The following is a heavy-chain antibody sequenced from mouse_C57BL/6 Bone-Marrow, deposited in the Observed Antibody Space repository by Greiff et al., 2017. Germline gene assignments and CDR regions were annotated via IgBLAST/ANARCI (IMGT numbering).Heavy chain of an antibody. V-gene: IGHV1-80*01. CDR2: FYPGDGDT. D-gene: IGHD4-1*01. CDR1: GYAFSSYW. CDR3: ARSALELGEAY. Sequence: VKLVESGAELVKPGASVKISCKASGYAFSSYWMNWVKQRPGKGLEWIGQFYPGDGDTNYNGKFKGKATLTADKSSSPAYLQLSSLTSEDSAVYFCARSALELGEAYWGQGTLVTVSA. J-gene: IGHJ3*01.